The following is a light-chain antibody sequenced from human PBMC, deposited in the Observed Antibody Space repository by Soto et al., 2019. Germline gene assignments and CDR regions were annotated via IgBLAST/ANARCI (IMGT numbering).Light chain of an antibody. CDR1: QRLSSW. Sequence: DIQMTQSPSSVSASVGNRITITCRASQRLSSWLSWYQQKPGRAPKLLIYAASTLQSGVPSRFSGSGSGTDFTLTISSLQPEDFATYYCQQGSSFPVTFGGRTKVDVK. J-gene: IGKJ4*01. CDR3: QQGSSFPVT. V-gene: IGKV1-12*01. CDR2: AAS.